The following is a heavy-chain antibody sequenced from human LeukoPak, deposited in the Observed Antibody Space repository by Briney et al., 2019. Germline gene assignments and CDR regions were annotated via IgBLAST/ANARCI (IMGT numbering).Heavy chain of an antibody. CDR2: IYYSGST. CDR1: GGSISSYY. CDR3: ARHRGPRPPSV. V-gene: IGHV4-59*08. J-gene: IGHJ1*01. Sequence: SETLSLTCTVSGGSISSYYWSWIRQPPGKGLEWIGCIYYSGSTNYNPSLKGRITISVDTSKNQFSLRLSSVTAADTAMYYCARHRGPRPPSVWGQGTLVTVSS. D-gene: IGHD3-10*01.